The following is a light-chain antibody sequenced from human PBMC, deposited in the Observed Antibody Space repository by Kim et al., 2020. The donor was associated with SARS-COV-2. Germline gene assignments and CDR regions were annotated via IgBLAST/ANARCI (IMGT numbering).Light chain of an antibody. CDR1: NSDLGGYGY. J-gene: IGLJ2*01. V-gene: IGLV2-14*04. CDR3: SSYTSTDTWI. CDR2: DVS. Sequence: GQSITISCTGTNSDLGGYGYVSWYQQHPGKAPKLMIYDVSKRPSGVSNRFSGSKSGNTASLTISGLQAEDEADYYCSSYTSTDTWIFGGGTKLTVL.